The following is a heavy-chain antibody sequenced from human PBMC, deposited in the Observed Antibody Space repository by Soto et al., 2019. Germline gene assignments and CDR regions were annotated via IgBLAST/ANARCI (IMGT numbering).Heavy chain of an antibody. CDR1: GFTFSSYA. J-gene: IGHJ4*02. V-gene: IGHV3-30-3*01. Sequence: GESLKISCAASGFTFSSYAMHWVRQAPGKGLEWVAVISYDGSNKYYADSVKGRFTISRDNSKNTLYLQMNSLRAEDTAVYYCARDLSGFGVVTDFGYWGQGTLVTVSS. CDR2: ISYDGSNK. CDR3: ARDLSGFGVVTDFGY. D-gene: IGHD3-3*01.